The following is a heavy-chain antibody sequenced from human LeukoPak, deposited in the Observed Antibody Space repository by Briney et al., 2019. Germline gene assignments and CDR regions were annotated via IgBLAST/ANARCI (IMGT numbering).Heavy chain of an antibody. D-gene: IGHD6-19*01. CDR3: AKDKGFQWLVNYFDD. J-gene: IGHJ4*02. Sequence: GGSLRLSCAASGFTFSSYSMNWVRQAPGKGLESVSSISSSSSYIYYADSVKGRFTISRDNAKNSLYLQMNSLRVEDTALYYCAKDKGFQWLVNYFDDWGQGTLVTVSS. CDR1: GFTFSSYS. CDR2: ISSSSSYI. V-gene: IGHV3-21*04.